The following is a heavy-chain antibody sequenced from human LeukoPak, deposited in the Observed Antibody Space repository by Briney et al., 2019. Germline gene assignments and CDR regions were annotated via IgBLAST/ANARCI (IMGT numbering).Heavy chain of an antibody. Sequence: GGSLRLSCAASGFTFSDYYMSWIRQAPGKGLEWVSYISSSGSTIYYADSVKGRFTISRDNAKNSLYLQMNSLRAEDTAVYYCARDNPKYYYGSGSYYGPQGGYAFDIWGQGTMVTVSS. CDR2: ISSSGSTI. V-gene: IGHV3-11*01. CDR3: ARDNPKYYYGSGSYYGPQGGYAFDI. J-gene: IGHJ3*02. D-gene: IGHD3-10*01. CDR1: GFTFSDYY.